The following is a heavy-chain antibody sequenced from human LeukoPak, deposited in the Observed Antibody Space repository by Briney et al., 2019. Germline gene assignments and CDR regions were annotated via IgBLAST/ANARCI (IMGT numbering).Heavy chain of an antibody. CDR1: GFTVSTYA. CDR3: ARERCVVGACGAFDV. V-gene: IGHV3-30*04. CDR2: VSQNGNEK. Sequence: GGSLRLSCAASGFTVSTYAMHWGRQAPGKGREWGAGVSQNGNEKYYTDSVKGRFTISRDNSMSTMYLQMNTLRGEDTAIYYCARERCVVGACGAFDVWGQGTMATVSS. D-gene: IGHD1-26*01. J-gene: IGHJ3*01.